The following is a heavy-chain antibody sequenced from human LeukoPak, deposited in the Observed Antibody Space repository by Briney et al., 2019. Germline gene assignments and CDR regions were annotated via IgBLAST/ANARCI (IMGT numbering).Heavy chain of an antibody. CDR2: ISAYNGNT. Sequence: EASVTLTCKASGYTFTSYGISWVRQAPGQGLEWMGWISAYNGNTNYAQKLQGRVTMTTDTSTSTAYMELRSLRSDDTAVYYCASSWLRFLGHDFDISRERRMVTVSS. J-gene: IGHJ3*02. V-gene: IGHV1-18*01. CDR1: GYTFTSYG. D-gene: IGHD5-12*01. CDR3: ASSWLRFLGHDFDI.